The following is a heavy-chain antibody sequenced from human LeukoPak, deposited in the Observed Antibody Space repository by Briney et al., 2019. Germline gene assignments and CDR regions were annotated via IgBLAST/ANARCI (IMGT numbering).Heavy chain of an antibody. D-gene: IGHD3-3*01. J-gene: IGHJ4*02. Sequence: GGPLRLSCAASGFTFSNYWMSWVRQAPGKGLEWVANIKQDGSEKYYVDSVKGRFTISRDNAKNSLYLQMNSLRAEDTAVYFCARHSLTYEYYFDYWGQGTLVTVSS. CDR1: GFTFSNYW. CDR2: IKQDGSEK. V-gene: IGHV3-7*01. CDR3: ARHSLTYEYYFDY.